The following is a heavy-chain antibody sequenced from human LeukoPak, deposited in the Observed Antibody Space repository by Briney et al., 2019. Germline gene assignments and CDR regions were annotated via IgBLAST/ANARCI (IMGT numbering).Heavy chain of an antibody. Sequence: QPGGSLRPSCAASGFTFSTSWMSWVRQAPGKGLEWVANIKEDGSEKWYMDSVKGRFTISRDNAKNSLYLQMNSLRAEDTAVFYCAKGDYFDYWGQGTLVTVSS. V-gene: IGHV3-7*01. CDR3: AKGDYFDY. CDR1: GFTFSTSW. J-gene: IGHJ4*02. CDR2: IKEDGSEK. D-gene: IGHD3-16*01.